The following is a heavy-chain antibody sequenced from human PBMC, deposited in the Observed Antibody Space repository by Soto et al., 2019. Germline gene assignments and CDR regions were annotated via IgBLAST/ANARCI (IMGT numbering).Heavy chain of an antibody. D-gene: IGHD3-3*01. CDR2: IYTSGST. CDR3: ARSTPGDFWSGYPYTIPFDY. Sequence: PSETLSLTCTVSGGSISSYYWSWIRQPAGKGLEWIGRIYTSGSTNYNPSLKSRVTMSVDTSKNQFSLKLSSVTAADTAVYYCARSTPGDFWSGYPYTIPFDYWGQGTLVTVSS. J-gene: IGHJ4*02. V-gene: IGHV4-4*07. CDR1: GGSISSYY.